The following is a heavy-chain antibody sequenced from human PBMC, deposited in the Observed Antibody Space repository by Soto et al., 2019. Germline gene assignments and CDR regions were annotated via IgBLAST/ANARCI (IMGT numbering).Heavy chain of an antibody. CDR2: ISPYNGNT. CDR3: ARGIGVWFGVAYYSGMDV. Sequence: QVQLVQSGAEVKKPGASVKVSCKASGYTFTSYGISWVRQAPGQGLEWMGWISPYNGNTNYAQKXQGSVTMTTXTXTXTXXMNLWSLRSDDTAVYYCARGIGVWFGVAYYSGMDVWGQGTTVTVSS. D-gene: IGHD3-10*01. J-gene: IGHJ6*02. V-gene: IGHV1-18*01. CDR1: GYTFTSYG.